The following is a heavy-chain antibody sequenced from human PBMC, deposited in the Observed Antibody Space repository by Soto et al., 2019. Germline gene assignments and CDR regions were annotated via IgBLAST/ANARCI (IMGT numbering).Heavy chain of an antibody. V-gene: IGHV3-48*01. Sequence: PGVSLRLSCAASGFTFSSYSMNWVRQAPGKGLEWVSYISSSSGTTYHADSVKGRFTISRDNAKNSLYLQMNSLRAEDTAVYYCARSSSGWAYYFDYWGQGTLVTVSS. J-gene: IGHJ4*02. CDR2: ISSSSGTT. CDR3: ARSSSGWAYYFDY. CDR1: GFTFSSYS. D-gene: IGHD6-19*01.